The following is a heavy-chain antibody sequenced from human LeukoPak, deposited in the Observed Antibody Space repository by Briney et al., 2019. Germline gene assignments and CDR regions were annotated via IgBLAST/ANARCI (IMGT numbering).Heavy chain of an antibody. CDR1: GYTFTSYD. CDR3: ARVGNWNYDPSDYYYYMDV. Sequence: ASVKVSCKASGYTFTSYDINWVRQATGQGLEWMGWMNPNSGNTGYAQKFQGRVTITRNTSISTAYMELSSLSSEDTAVYYCARVGNWNYDPSDYYYYMDVWGKGTTVTVSS. CDR2: MNPNSGNT. J-gene: IGHJ6*03. V-gene: IGHV1-8*03. D-gene: IGHD1-7*01.